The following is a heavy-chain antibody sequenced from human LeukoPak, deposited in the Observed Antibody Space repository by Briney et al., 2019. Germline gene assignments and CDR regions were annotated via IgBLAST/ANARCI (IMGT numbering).Heavy chain of an antibody. D-gene: IGHD6-13*01. J-gene: IGHJ4*02. CDR3: ARHRVAAGAIDS. CDR2: IRYDGSEK. V-gene: IGHV3-30*02. Sequence: GGSLRLSCAASGFTFSSSGMHWARQAPGKGLEWVAFIRYDGSEKYYTDSVKGRFTISRDNSKNTLYLQMNSLRVEDMAVYYCARHRVAAGAIDSWGQGTLVTVSS. CDR1: GFTFSSSG.